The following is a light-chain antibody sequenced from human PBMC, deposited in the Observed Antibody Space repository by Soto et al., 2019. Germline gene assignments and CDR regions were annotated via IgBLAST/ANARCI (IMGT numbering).Light chain of an antibody. CDR1: QSVSSSY. CDR3: QQYGSSPYT. J-gene: IGKJ2*01. Sequence: ELVLTQSPGTLSLSPGERATLSCRASQSVSSSYLAWYQQKPGQAPRLLIYGASSRATGIPDRFSGSGSGTDFTLTNSRLEPEDFAVYYCQQYGSSPYTFGQGTKLEIK. CDR2: GAS. V-gene: IGKV3-20*01.